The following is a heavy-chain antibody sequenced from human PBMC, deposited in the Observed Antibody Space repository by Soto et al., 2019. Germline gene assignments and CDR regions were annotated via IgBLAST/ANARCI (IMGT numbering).Heavy chain of an antibody. CDR2: IDPGDTNA. J-gene: IGHJ5*02. CDR3: ARIYCTTTTCDSWFDP. CDR1: GSTFTTFW. D-gene: IGHD2-2*01. Sequence: GESMKISCTGFGSTFTTFWISWVRQMPGKGLEWMGRIDPGDTNATYSPAFQGHVTISADKATSTAYLQWSSLKDSDTAMYFCARIYCTTTTCDSWFDPWGQGTLVTVSS. V-gene: IGHV5-10-1*01.